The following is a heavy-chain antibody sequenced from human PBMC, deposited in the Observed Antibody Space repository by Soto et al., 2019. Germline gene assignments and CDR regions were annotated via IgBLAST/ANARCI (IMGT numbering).Heavy chain of an antibody. V-gene: IGHV3-23*01. Sequence: PGGSLRLSCAASGFTFSSHAMSWVRQAPGKGLEWVSAISGSGGSTYYADSVKGRFTISRGNSKNTLYLQMNSLRAGDTAVYHYANHFMNNYWGEGTLVSVTS. J-gene: IGHJ4*02. CDR1: GFTFSSHA. CDR3: ANHFMNNY. CDR2: ISGSGGST. D-gene: IGHD3-3*02.